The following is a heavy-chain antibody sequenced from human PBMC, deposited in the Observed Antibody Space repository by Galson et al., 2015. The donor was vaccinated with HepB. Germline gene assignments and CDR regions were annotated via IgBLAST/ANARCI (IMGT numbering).Heavy chain of an antibody. CDR2: IYPGDSDT. J-gene: IGHJ3*02. V-gene: IGHV5-51*01. CDR3: ARLGRRGYSGYDLALDNAFDI. D-gene: IGHD5-12*01. Sequence: QSGAEVKKPGESLKISCKGSGYSFTSYWIGWVRQMPGKGLEWMGIIYPGDSDTRYSPSFQGQVTISADKSISTAYLQWSSLKASDTAMYYCARLGRRGYSGYDLALDNAFDIWGQGTMVTVSS. CDR1: GYSFTSYW.